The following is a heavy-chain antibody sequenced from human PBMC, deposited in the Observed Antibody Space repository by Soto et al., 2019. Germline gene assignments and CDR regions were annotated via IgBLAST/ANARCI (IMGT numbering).Heavy chain of an antibody. J-gene: IGHJ4*02. Sequence: PSETLSLTCTVSGGSISSYYGSWIRQPPGKGLEWIGYIYYSGSTNYNPSLKSRVTISVDTSKNQFSLKLSSVTAADTAVYYCAGAVAGTGFDYWGQGTLVTVSS. CDR1: GGSISSYY. D-gene: IGHD6-19*01. V-gene: IGHV4-59*01. CDR3: AGAVAGTGFDY. CDR2: IYYSGST.